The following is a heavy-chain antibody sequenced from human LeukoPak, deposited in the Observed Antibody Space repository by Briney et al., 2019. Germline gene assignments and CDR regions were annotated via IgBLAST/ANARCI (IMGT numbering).Heavy chain of an antibody. CDR2: ISADKTNT. D-gene: IGHD5-18*01. CDR3: ARDVDTAMVFPYAFDI. V-gene: IGHV1-18*01. J-gene: IGHJ3*02. CDR1: GYTFTSYG. Sequence: ASVKVSCKASGYTFTSYGIGWVRQAPGQGLEWRGWISADKTNTNYAQNLQGRVTVTTDTSTSTAYMELRSLRSDDTAVYYCARDVDTAMVFPYAFDIWGQGTMVTVSS.